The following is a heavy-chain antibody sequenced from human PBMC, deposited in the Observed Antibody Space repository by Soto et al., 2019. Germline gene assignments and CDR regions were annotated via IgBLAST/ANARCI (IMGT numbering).Heavy chain of an antibody. D-gene: IGHD6-13*01. CDR1: GFTFSSYG. J-gene: IGHJ4*02. V-gene: IGHV3-30*18. CDR3: AKDEQYSSSWYDY. Sequence: PGGSLRLSCAASGFTFSSYGMHWVRQAPGKGLEWVAVISYDGSNKYYADSVKGRFTISRDNSKNTLCLQMNSLRAEDTAVYYCAKDEQYSSSWYDYWGQGTLVTVSS. CDR2: ISYDGSNK.